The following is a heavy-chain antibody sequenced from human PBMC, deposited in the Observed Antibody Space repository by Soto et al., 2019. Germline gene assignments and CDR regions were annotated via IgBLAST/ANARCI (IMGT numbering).Heavy chain of an antibody. V-gene: IGHV4-59*01. CDR2: IYNSGST. J-gene: IGHJ6*02. CDR3: ATPRITMVREVIKSNMDV. D-gene: IGHD3-10*01. CDR1: GGSISSYY. Sequence: SETLSLTCTVSGGSISSYYWSWIRRPPGKGLEWIGYIYNSGSTHSNPSLQSRVTISVDTSKNQFSLKLSSVTAADTGIYYCATPRITMVREVIKSNMDVWGQGTTVTVSS.